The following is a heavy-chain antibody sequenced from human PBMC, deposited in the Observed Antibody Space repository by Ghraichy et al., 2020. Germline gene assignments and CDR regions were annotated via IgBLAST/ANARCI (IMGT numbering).Heavy chain of an antibody. CDR1: GFTFSTSA. J-gene: IGHJ5*02. CDR2: ISGGGDDT. D-gene: IGHD3-3*01. Sequence: GESLRLSCVASGFTFSTSAMNWLRQAPGKGLQWVSAISGGGDDTYYADSVKGRFIISRDNSKNTLYLHMNSLRDEDAAVYYCAKAGVGWDNWFDPWGQGTLVIVSS. V-gene: IGHV3-23*01. CDR3: AKAGVGWDNWFDP.